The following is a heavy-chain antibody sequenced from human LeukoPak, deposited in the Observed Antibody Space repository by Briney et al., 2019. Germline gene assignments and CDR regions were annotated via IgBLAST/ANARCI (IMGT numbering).Heavy chain of an antibody. J-gene: IGHJ5*02. D-gene: IGHD2-2*02. CDR3: AKGTEVVPAAIGWFDP. Sequence: GGSLRLSCAISGFTFSSYAVNWVRQAPGKGLEWVSAISGSDENTFYADSVKGRFTISRDNSKNTLYLQMNSLRAEDTAVYYCAKGTEVVPAAIGWFDPWGQGTLVTVSS. V-gene: IGHV3-23*01. CDR2: ISGSDENT. CDR1: GFTFSSYA.